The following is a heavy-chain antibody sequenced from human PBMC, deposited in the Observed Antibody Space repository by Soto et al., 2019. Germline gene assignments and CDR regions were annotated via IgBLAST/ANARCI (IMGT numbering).Heavy chain of an antibody. D-gene: IGHD3-3*01. V-gene: IGHV4-59*01. CDR2: IYYSGST. CDR3: ARGKRYYDFWSGSKSLFDY. CDR1: GGSISSYY. J-gene: IGHJ4*02. Sequence: SETLSLTCTVSGGSISSYYCSWIRQPPGKGLEWIGYIYYSGSTNYNPSLKSRVTISVDTSKNQFSLKLSSVTAADTAVYYCARGKRYYDFWSGSKSLFDYWGQGTLVTVSS.